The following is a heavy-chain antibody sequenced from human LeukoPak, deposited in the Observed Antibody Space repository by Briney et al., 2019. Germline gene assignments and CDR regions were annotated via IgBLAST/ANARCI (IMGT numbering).Heavy chain of an antibody. J-gene: IGHJ4*02. CDR1: GFTFDDYA. CDR2: ISWDGGST. Sequence: SGGSLRLSCAASGFTFDDYAMHWVRHAPGKGLEWVSLISWDGGSTYYADSVKGRFTISRDNSKNSLYLQMNSLRAEDTALYYCAKDKLRGELGYFDYWGQGTLVTVSS. CDR3: AKDKLRGELGYFDY. V-gene: IGHV3-43D*03. D-gene: IGHD3-10*01.